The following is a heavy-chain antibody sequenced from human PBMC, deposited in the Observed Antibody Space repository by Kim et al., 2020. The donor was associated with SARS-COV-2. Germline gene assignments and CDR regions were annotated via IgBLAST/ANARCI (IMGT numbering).Heavy chain of an antibody. CDR1: GGSISSGSYY. CDR2: IYTSGST. D-gene: IGHD1-26*01. J-gene: IGHJ3*02. Sequence: SETLSLTCTVSGGSISSGSYYWSWIRQPAGKGLEWIGRIYTSGSTNYNPSLKSRVTISVDTSKNQFSLKLSSVTAADTAVYYCASGSRRRDVWAFDIWGQGTMVTVSS. CDR3: ASGSRRRDVWAFDI. V-gene: IGHV4-61*02.